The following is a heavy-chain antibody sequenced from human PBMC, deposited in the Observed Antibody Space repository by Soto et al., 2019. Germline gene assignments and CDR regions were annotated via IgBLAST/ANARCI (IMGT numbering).Heavy chain of an antibody. D-gene: IGHD3-16*01. CDR3: VRARVFYDYVWGSRMGYYFDY. J-gene: IGHJ4*02. Sequence: QVQLQESGPGLVKPSGTLSLTCAVSGGSISSSNWWSWVRQPPGKGLEWIGEIYHSGSTNYNPSLKSRVTISVDKSKNQFSLKLSSVTAADTAVYYCVRARVFYDYVWGSRMGYYFDYWGQGTLVTVSS. CDR2: IYHSGST. V-gene: IGHV4-4*02. CDR1: GGSISSSNW.